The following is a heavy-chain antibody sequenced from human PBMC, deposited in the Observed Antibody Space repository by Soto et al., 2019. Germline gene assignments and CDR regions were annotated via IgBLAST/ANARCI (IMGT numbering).Heavy chain of an antibody. CDR3: ARFMTTVTNYYYGMDV. Sequence: GASVKVSCKASGYTFTGYYMHWVRQAPGQGLEWMGWINPNSGGTNYAQKFEGRVTMTRDTSISTAYMELSRLRSDDTAVYYCARFMTTVTNYYYGMDVWGQGTTVTVSS. V-gene: IGHV1-2*02. D-gene: IGHD4-17*01. CDR1: GYTFTGYY. CDR2: INPNSGGT. J-gene: IGHJ6*02.